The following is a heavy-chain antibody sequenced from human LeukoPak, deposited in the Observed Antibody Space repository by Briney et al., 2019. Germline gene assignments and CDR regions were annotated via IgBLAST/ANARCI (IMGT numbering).Heavy chain of an antibody. J-gene: IGHJ6*03. Sequence: SVKVSCKASGGTFSGYAISWVRQAPGRGLEWMGGIIPIFGTANYAQKFQGRVTITADESTSTAYMELSSLRSEDTAVYYCARGLVRGVELYYMDVWGKGTTVTVSS. CDR1: GGTFSGYA. CDR2: IIPIFGTA. D-gene: IGHD3-10*01. CDR3: ARGLVRGVELYYMDV. V-gene: IGHV1-69*13.